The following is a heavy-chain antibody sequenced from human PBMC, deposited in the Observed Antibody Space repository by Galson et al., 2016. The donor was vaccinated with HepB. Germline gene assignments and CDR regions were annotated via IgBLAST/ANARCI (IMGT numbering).Heavy chain of an antibody. V-gene: IGHV1-18*04. CDR2: IATYNGDT. Sequence: SVKVSCKASGYTFTSYGISWVRQAPGQGLEWMGWIATYNGDTNYAQKFQGRLTMTTDTSTTTAYMELRSLRFDDTAVYDCARDRIKVVPPVIDWFDPWGQGTLVTVSS. CDR1: GYTFTSYG. CDR3: ARDRIKVVPPVIDWFDP. J-gene: IGHJ5*02. D-gene: IGHD2-2*01.